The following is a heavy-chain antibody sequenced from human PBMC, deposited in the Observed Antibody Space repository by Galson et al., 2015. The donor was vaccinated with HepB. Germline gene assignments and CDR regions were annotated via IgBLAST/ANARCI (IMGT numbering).Heavy chain of an antibody. V-gene: IGHV3-11*06. Sequence: CAASGFTFSDYYMSWIRQAPGKGLEWLSYISSTGTYTNYADSVKGRFTISRDNAKNSLYLQMNNLRAEDTAVYYCARVADADYGDHSHFDYWGQGTLVTVSS. CDR3: ARVADADYGDHSHFDY. CDR2: ISSTGTYT. D-gene: IGHD4-17*01. J-gene: IGHJ4*02. CDR1: GFTFSDYY.